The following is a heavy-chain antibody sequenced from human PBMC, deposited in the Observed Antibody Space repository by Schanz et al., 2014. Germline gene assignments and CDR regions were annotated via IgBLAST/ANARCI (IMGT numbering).Heavy chain of an antibody. D-gene: IGHD3-22*01. CDR3: AKDHFGHYDSSGCSDCYYYGMDV. CDR1: GFSFSGFG. J-gene: IGHJ6*02. V-gene: IGHV3-30*18. Sequence: QVQLVESGGGVVQPGRSLRLSCAGSGFSFSGFGMHWVRQAPGKGLEWGAVISYDGRNKYFAASVKGRFTISRDNSKNTLFLQVNSLRAEDTAVYYCAKDHFGHYDSSGCSDCYYYGMDVWGQGTTVTVSS. CDR2: ISYDGRNK.